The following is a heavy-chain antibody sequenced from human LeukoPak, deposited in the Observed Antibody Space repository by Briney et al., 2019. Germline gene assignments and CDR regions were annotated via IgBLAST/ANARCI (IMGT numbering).Heavy chain of an antibody. J-gene: IGHJ3*02. CDR1: GFIFRNHG. CDR3: ARVLGGSWPNAFDI. CDR2: ISYDGSNK. Sequence: GGSLRLSCAASGFIFRNHGMHWVRQAPGKGLEWVAVISYDGSNKYYADSVKGRFTISRDNSKNTLYLQMNSLRAEDTAVYYCARVLGGSWPNAFDIWGQGTMVTVSS. D-gene: IGHD1-26*01. V-gene: IGHV3-30*19.